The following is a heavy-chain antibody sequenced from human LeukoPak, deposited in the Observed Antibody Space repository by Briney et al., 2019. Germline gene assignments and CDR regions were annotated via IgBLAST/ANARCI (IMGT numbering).Heavy chain of an antibody. CDR2: IKQDGSEK. V-gene: IGHV3-7*01. D-gene: IGHD3-22*01. J-gene: IGHJ2*01. Sequence: GGSLRLSCAASGFTFSSYCMSWVRQAPGKGLEWVANIKQDGSEKYYVDSVKGRFTISRDNAKNSLYLQMNSLRAEDTAVYYCARDGGRGAHYDSSGYSQVNWYFDLWGRGTLVTVSS. CDR3: ARDGGRGAHYDSSGYSQVNWYFDL. CDR1: GFTFSSYC.